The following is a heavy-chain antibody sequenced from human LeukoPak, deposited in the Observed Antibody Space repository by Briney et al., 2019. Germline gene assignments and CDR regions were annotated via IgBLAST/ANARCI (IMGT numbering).Heavy chain of an antibody. D-gene: IGHD2-21*02. J-gene: IGHJ5*02. CDR3: ARRVYCGGDCYWFDP. Sequence: GESLQISCKGSGYSFTSYWIGWVRQMPGKGLKWMGIIYPGDSDTRYSPSFQGQVTISADKSISTAYLQWSSLKASDTAMYYCARRVYCGGDCYWFDPWGQGTLVTVSS. CDR1: GYSFTSYW. CDR2: IYPGDSDT. V-gene: IGHV5-51*01.